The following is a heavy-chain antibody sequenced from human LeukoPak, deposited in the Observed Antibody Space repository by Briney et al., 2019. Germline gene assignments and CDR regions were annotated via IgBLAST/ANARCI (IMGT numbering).Heavy chain of an antibody. CDR2: INPNSGGT. V-gene: IGHV1-2*02. CDR3: ARTTTSHGDY. Sequence: ASVKVSCKASGYTFIGYYIHWVRQAPGQGLEWMGCINPNSGGTNYAQKFQGRVTLTRDTSISTVYMELSGLRADDTAVYYCARTTTSHGDYWGQGTLVTVSS. D-gene: IGHD1-14*01. J-gene: IGHJ4*02. CDR1: GYTFIGYY.